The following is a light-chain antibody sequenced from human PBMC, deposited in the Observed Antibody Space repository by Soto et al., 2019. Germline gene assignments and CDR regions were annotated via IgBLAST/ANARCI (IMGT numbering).Light chain of an antibody. CDR3: QHYGTSAL. CDR2: AS. J-gene: IGKJ3*01. V-gene: IGKV3-20*01. CDR1: QSVSDMY. Sequence: EIALTQSPGTLSLSPGERATLSCRASQSVSDMYLAWYQQKPGQAPGLLIYASNRATGIPDRFSGSGSGTDFTLTISRLEPEDFAVYYCQHYGTSALFGPGTKVEIK.